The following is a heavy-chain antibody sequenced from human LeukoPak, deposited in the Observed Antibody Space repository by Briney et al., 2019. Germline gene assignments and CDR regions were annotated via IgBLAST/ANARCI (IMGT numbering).Heavy chain of an antibody. CDR2: ISAYNGNT. CDR3: ARVRGYCSSTRCYYYYMDV. CDR1: GYTFTSYG. D-gene: IGHD2-2*01. Sequence: ASVKVSCKASGYTFTSYGISWVRQAPGQGLEWMGWISAYNGNTNYAQKFQGRVTMTRDTSISTAYMELSRLRSDDTAVYYCARVRGYCSSTRCYYYYMDVWGKGTTVTVSS. J-gene: IGHJ6*03. V-gene: IGHV1-18*01.